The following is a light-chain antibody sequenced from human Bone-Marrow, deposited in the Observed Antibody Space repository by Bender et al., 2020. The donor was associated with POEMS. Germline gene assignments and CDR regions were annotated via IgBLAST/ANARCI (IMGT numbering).Light chain of an antibody. Sequence: QTVLTQPASVSGSPGQSITISCNGTSSDIGGYDSVSWYQQHPGEAPKLVIFGVTNRPSGVSNRFSGSKSGNTASLAISGLQSADEADYYCSSYTRSSTLVFGGGTKVTVL. CDR2: GVT. J-gene: IGLJ2*01. CDR3: SSYTRSSTLV. CDR1: SSDIGGYDS. V-gene: IGLV2-14*03.